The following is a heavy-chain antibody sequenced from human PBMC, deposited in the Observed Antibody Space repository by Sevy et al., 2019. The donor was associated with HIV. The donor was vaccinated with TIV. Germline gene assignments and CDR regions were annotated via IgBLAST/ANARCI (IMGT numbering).Heavy chain of an antibody. J-gene: IGHJ4*02. CDR3: AREDRYCSGGSCYPLYFDY. Sequence: SQTLSLTCTVSGGSISSYYWSWIRQPPGKGLEWIGYIYYSGSTNYNPSLKSRVTISVDTSKNQFSLKLSSVTAADTAVYYCAREDRYCSGGSCYPLYFDYWGQGTLVTASS. CDR2: IYYSGST. CDR1: GGSISSYY. V-gene: IGHV4-59*01. D-gene: IGHD2-15*01.